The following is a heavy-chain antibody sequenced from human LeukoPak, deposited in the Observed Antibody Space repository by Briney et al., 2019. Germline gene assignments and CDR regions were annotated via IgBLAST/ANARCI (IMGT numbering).Heavy chain of an antibody. Sequence: PGGSLRLSCAASGFTFSSYSMNWVRQAPGKGLEWVSSISSSSSSYIYYADSVKGRFTISRDNAKNSLYLQMNSLRAEDTAVYYCARDLPDVTDYYDSSGYYFGYWGQGTLVTVSS. J-gene: IGHJ4*02. V-gene: IGHV3-21*01. D-gene: IGHD3-22*01. CDR1: GFTFSSYS. CDR2: ISSSSSSYI. CDR3: ARDLPDVTDYYDSSGYYFGY.